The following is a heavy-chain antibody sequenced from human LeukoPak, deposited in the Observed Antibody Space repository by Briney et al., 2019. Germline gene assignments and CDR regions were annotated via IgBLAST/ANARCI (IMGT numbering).Heavy chain of an antibody. CDR3: ARAQYYFDGSGYFSGGWFDP. D-gene: IGHD3-22*01. J-gene: IGHJ5*02. CDR1: GGSFSGYY. CDR2: INHSGST. V-gene: IGHV4-34*01. Sequence: PSETLSLTCAVYGGSFSGYYWSWIRQPPGKGLEWIGEINHSGSTNYNPSLKSRVTISVDTSKNQFSLKLSSVTAADTAVYYCARAQYYFDGSGYFSGGWFDPWGQGTLVTVSS.